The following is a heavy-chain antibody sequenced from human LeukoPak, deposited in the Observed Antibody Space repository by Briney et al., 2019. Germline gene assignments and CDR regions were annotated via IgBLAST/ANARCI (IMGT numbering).Heavy chain of an antibody. J-gene: IGHJ6*03. CDR3: ARVSWFPGTSYYYMDV. CDR2: IYYSGTT. D-gene: IGHD1-1*01. Sequence: SETLSLTCTVSGGSISSHYWSCIRHPPGKALEGFGYIYYSGTTNYNPSLKSRVTISVDTSKNQFSLKLTSVTAADTAVYYCARVSWFPGTSYYYMDVWGKGTTVTVSS. V-gene: IGHV4-59*11. CDR1: GGSISSHY.